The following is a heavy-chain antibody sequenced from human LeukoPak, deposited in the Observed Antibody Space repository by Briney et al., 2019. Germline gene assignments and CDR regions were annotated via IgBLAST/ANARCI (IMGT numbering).Heavy chain of an antibody. CDR1: GNSISSGYY. CDR3: ARDFLEYSSGWISIDY. J-gene: IGHJ4*02. D-gene: IGHD6-19*01. V-gene: IGHV4-38-2*02. Sequence: SETLSLICTVSGNSISSGYYWGWIRQPPGKGLEWIGNIYHSGSTYYNPSLKSRVTISVDTSKNQFSLKLSSVTAADTAVYYCARDFLEYSSGWISIDYWGQGTLVTVSS. CDR2: IYHSGST.